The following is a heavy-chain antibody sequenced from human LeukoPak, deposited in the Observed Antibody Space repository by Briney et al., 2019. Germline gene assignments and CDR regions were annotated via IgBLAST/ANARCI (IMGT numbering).Heavy chain of an antibody. J-gene: IGHJ4*02. CDR3: ARERPHIAVVDY. CDR2: IGTAGDT. CDR1: GFTFSNYA. D-gene: IGHD6-19*01. V-gene: IGHV3-13*01. Sequence: GGSLSLSCAASGFTFSNYAMHWVRQATGKGLEWVSAIGTAGDTFYPGSVKGRFTISRENAKNSLYLQMNGLRGEDTAVYYCARERPHIAVVDYWGQGTLVTVSS.